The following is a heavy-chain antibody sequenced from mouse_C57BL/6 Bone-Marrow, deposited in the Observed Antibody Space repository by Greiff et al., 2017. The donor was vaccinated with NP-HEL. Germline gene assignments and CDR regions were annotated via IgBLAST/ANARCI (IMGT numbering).Heavy chain of an antibody. J-gene: IGHJ3*01. CDR1: GYTFTSYW. D-gene: IGHD2-4*01. Sequence: VQLQQSGAELVKPGASVKLSCKASGYTFTSYWMHWVKQRPGQGLEWIGMIHPNSGSTNYNEKFKSKATLTVDKSSSTAYMQLSSLTSEDSAVYYCARRYYDYGFAYWGQGTLVTVSA. V-gene: IGHV1-64*01. CDR3: ARRYYDYGFAY. CDR2: IHPNSGST.